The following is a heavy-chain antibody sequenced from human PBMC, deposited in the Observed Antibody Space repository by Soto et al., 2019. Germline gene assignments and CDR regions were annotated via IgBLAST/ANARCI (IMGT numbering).Heavy chain of an antibody. J-gene: IGHJ4*02. Sequence: EVQLLESGGGLVQPGGSLRLSCAASGFTFSSYAMSWVRQAPGKGLEWVSAISGSGGSTYYADSVKGRFTISRDNSKNTLYLQMNSLRDEDTAVYCCAKDEIIAVAGTCDYWGQGTLVTVSS. V-gene: IGHV3-23*01. CDR2: ISGSGGST. D-gene: IGHD6-19*01. CDR1: GFTFSSYA. CDR3: AKDEIIAVAGTCDY.